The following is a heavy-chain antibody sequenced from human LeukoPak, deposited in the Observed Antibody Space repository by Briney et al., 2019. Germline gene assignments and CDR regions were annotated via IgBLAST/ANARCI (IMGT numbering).Heavy chain of an antibody. V-gene: IGHV4-34*01. J-gene: IGHJ4*02. CDR3: ASSQGFRKSAAVFDY. D-gene: IGHD6-13*01. CDR1: GGSFSGYY. Sequence: PSETLSLTCAVYGGSFSGYYWSWIRQPPGKGLEWIGEINHSGSTNYNPSLKSRVTISVDTSKSQFSLKLSSVTAADTAVYYCASSQGFRKSAAVFDYWGQGTLVTVSS. CDR2: INHSGST.